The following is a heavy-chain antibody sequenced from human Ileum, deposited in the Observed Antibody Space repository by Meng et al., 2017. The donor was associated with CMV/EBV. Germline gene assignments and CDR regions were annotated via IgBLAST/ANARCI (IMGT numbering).Heavy chain of an antibody. CDR1: GFTFSSYG. CDR3: ARQGEVIIGHYFEY. Sequence: ASGFTFSSYGMNWVRQAPGKGLEWVSSISSSGSYIYYGDSVKGRFTISRDNAKNSLYLQINSLRAEDTAVYYCARQGEVIIGHYFEYWGQGTLVTVSS. D-gene: IGHD3-10*01. CDR2: ISSSGSYI. J-gene: IGHJ4*02. V-gene: IGHV3-21*01.